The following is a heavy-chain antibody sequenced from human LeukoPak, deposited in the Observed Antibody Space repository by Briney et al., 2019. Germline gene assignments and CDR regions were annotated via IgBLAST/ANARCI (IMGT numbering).Heavy chain of an antibody. CDR3: ARETLSSGWYPPDY. Sequence: GGSLRLSCAASGFTFSTYALHWVRQAPGKGLEWVAVILYDGSKKFYADSVKGRFTISRDNSNNTVYLQMTSLRAEDTAVYYCARETLSSGWYPPDYWGQGTLVTVSS. J-gene: IGHJ4*02. D-gene: IGHD6-19*01. CDR2: ILYDGSKK. CDR1: GFTFSTYA. V-gene: IGHV3-30-3*01.